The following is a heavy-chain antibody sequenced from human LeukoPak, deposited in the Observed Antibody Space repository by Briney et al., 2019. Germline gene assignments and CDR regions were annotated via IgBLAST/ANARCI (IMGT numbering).Heavy chain of an antibody. CDR3: VRTEVSSGSEDY. D-gene: IGHD6-19*01. Sequence: SQTLSLTCTVSGGSISSGDYYWSWIRQPPGKGLEWIGYIYYSGSTYYNPSLKSRVTISVDTSKNQFSLKLSSVTAADTAVYYCVRTEVSSGSEDYWGQGTLVTVSS. V-gene: IGHV4-30-4*08. CDR2: IYYSGST. CDR1: GGSISSGDYY. J-gene: IGHJ4*02.